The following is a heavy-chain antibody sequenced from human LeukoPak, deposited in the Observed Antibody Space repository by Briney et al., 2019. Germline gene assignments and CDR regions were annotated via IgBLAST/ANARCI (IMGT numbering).Heavy chain of an antibody. V-gene: IGHV4-59*01. Sequence: SETLSLTCTGSGGSISSYYWSWIRQPPGKGLEWIGYIYYSGSTNYNPSLKSRVTISLDTSKNQFSLKLSSATAADTAVYYCARVVAVAGTYYYYYMDVWGKGTTVTVSS. D-gene: IGHD6-19*01. CDR1: GGSISSYY. J-gene: IGHJ6*03. CDR2: IYYSGST. CDR3: ARVVAVAGTYYYYYMDV.